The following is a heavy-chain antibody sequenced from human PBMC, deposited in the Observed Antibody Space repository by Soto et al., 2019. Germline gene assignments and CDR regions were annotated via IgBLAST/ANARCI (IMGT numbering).Heavy chain of an antibody. CDR1: GYTFSTHG. Sequence: QAQLVQSGPEVKKPGASVKVSCKASGYTFSTHGLSWVRQAPGQGLEWMGWITPSNGNTNYAQKLQGRLSMTTDTSTNTGYMEVRSLRSDDTAVYYCARFRLCRGSTCDPSFGFDMWGQGTVVTVSS. J-gene: IGHJ3*02. CDR2: ITPSNGNT. D-gene: IGHD2-15*01. V-gene: IGHV1-18*01. CDR3: ARFRLCRGSTCDPSFGFDM.